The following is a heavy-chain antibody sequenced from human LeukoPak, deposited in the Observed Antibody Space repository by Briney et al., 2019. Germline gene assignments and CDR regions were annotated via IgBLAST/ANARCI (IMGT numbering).Heavy chain of an antibody. CDR1: GFTVSSNY. D-gene: IGHD2-2*02. Sequence: GGSLRLSCAASGFTVSSNYMSWVRQAPGKGLEWVSVIYSGGSTYYADSVKGRFTISRHNSKNTLYLQMNSLRAEDTAVYYCARDVTQYCSSTSCYTGYYGMDVWGQGTTVTVSS. J-gene: IGHJ6*02. V-gene: IGHV3-53*01. CDR3: ARDVTQYCSSTSCYTGYYGMDV. CDR2: IYSGGST.